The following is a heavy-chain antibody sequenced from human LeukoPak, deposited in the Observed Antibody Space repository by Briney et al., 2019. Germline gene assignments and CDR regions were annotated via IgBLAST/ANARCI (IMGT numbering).Heavy chain of an antibody. J-gene: IGHJ4*02. CDR3: AKEKSGGGKFAN. Sequence: GGSLRLSCAASGFTFSSYAMSWVRQAPGKGLDWVSSIVGSGVITYYADSVKGRFTISRDNSKNTLYLQMNSLRAEDTAVYYWAKEKSGGGKFANWAQGTRVTVPP. D-gene: IGHD6-19*01. V-gene: IGHV3-23*01. CDR2: IVGSGVIT. CDR1: GFTFSSYA.